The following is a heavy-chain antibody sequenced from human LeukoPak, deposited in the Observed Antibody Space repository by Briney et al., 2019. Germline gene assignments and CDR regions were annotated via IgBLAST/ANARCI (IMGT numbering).Heavy chain of an antibody. CDR2: IYYTGGT. V-gene: IGHV4-31*03. CDR1: GDSITSGSYY. CDR3: ARAPGAFDI. J-gene: IGHJ3*02. Sequence: SQTLSLTCTVSGDSITSGSYYWAWIRQHPEKGLEWIGYIYYTGGTHYNPSLKSRLTISVDTSGNQFSLKMRSVAAADTAIYYCARAPGAFDIWGQGTMVTVSS.